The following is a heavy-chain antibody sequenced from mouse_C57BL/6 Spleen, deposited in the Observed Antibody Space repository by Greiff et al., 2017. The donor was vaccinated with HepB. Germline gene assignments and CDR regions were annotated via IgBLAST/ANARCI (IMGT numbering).Heavy chain of an antibody. D-gene: IGHD2-5*01. CDR1: GYSITSGYY. V-gene: IGHV3-6*01. Sequence: EVKLMESGPGLVKPSQSLSLTCSVTGYSITSGYYWNWIRQFPGNKLEWMGYISYDGSNNYNPSLKNRISITRDTSKNQFFLKLNSVTTEDTATYYCARSYSNYDDWYFDVWGTGTTVTVSS. J-gene: IGHJ1*03. CDR2: ISYDGSN. CDR3: ARSYSNYDDWYFDV.